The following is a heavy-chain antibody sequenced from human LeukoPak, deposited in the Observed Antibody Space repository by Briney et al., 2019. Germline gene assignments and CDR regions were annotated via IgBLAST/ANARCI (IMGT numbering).Heavy chain of an antibody. D-gene: IGHD3-22*01. CDR3: VRDGLYDSSGYYMDS. CDR1: GGAISSYY. Sequence: PSETLSLTCIVSGGAISSYYWSWIRQSPGKGLEWIGYIYYSGGTKYNPSLMSRVTISVDRAQNQFSLTLTSVTAADTAVYYCVRDGLYDSSGYYMDSWGQGTPVIVSS. J-gene: IGHJ4*02. CDR2: IYYSGGT. V-gene: IGHV4-59*01.